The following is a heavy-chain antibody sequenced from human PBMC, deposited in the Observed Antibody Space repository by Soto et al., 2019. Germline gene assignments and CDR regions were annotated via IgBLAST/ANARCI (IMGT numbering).Heavy chain of an antibody. J-gene: IGHJ4*02. V-gene: IGHV2-5*02. Sequence: QITLKESGPTLVKPTQTLTLTCTFSGFSLSSTRMAVSWIRQPPGKALEWLALIYWDDDKRYSPFLKSRLTITKDTSKNQVVLTMSNMDPVETARYYCAHIVVAGLGYYFDYWGQGTLVTVSS. CDR1: GFSLSSTRMA. D-gene: IGHD6-19*01. CDR3: AHIVVAGLGYYFDY. CDR2: IYWDDDK.